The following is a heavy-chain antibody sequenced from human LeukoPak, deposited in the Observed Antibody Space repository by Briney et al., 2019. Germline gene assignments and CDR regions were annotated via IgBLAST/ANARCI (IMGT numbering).Heavy chain of an antibody. CDR2: IYYSGST. V-gene: IGHV4-59*01. Sequence: SETLSLTCTVSGGSISSYYWSWIRQPPGKGLEWIGYIYYSGSTNYNPSLKSRVTISVDTSKNQFSLKLSSVAAADTAVYYCAREPRLIVGATAGMDVWGQGTTVTVSS. CDR1: GGSISSYY. D-gene: IGHD1-26*01. J-gene: IGHJ6*02. CDR3: AREPRLIVGATAGMDV.